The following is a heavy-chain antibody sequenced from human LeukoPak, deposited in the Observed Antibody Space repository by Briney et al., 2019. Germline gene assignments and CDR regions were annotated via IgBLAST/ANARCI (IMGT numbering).Heavy chain of an antibody. V-gene: IGHV4-30-2*01. CDR2: IYHSGST. J-gene: IGHJ5*02. CDR3: ARGYGDYSENWFDP. D-gene: IGHD4-17*01. Sequence: PSETLSLTCAVSGGSISSGGYSWSWIRQPPGKGLEWIGYIYHSGSTYYNPSLKSRVTISVDRSKNQFSLKLSSVTAADTAVYYCARGYGDYSENWFDPWGQGTLVTVSS. CDR1: GGSISSGGYS.